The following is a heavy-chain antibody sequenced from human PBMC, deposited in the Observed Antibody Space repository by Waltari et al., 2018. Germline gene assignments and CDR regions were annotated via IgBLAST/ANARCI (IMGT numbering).Heavy chain of an antibody. D-gene: IGHD1-26*01. CDR1: GYTFTSYD. CDR3: ARAKGRELLNYYYYYGMDV. Sequence: QVQLVQSGAEVKKPGASVKVSCKASGYTFTSYDINWVRQATGQGLEWMGWINPNSGNTGYTQKFQGRVTITMNTSRSTAYMELSSLRSWHTAVYYGARAKGRELLNYYYYYGMDVWGQGTTVTVSS. J-gene: IGHJ6*02. V-gene: IGHV1-8*01. CDR2: INPNSGNT.